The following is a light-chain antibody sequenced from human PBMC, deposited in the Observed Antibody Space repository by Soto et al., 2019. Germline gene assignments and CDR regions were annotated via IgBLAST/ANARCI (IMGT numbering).Light chain of an antibody. CDR2: EGS. V-gene: IGLV2-23*01. J-gene: IGLJ1*01. Sequence: QSALAQPASVSGSPGQSITISCTGTSSDVGSYNLVSWYQQHPGKAPKLMIYEGSKRPSGVSYRFSGSKSGNTASLTISGLQAEDEADYYCCSYAGSSTLVFGTGTKVNV. CDR3: CSYAGSSTLV. CDR1: SSDVGSYNL.